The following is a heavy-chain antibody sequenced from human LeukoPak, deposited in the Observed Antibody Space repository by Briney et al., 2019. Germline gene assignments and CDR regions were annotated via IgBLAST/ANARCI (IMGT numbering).Heavy chain of an antibody. CDR1: GFTFSSYG. D-gene: IGHD3-10*01. V-gene: IGHV3-30*02. CDR2: IRYDGSNK. Sequence: GGSLRLSCAASGFTFSSYGMHWVRQAPGKGLEWVAFIRYDGSNKYYVDSVKGRFTISRDNSKNTLYLQMNSLRAEDTAVYYCAKDWGITMVRGVIMWGQGTLVTVSS. CDR3: AKDWGITMVRGVIM. J-gene: IGHJ4*02.